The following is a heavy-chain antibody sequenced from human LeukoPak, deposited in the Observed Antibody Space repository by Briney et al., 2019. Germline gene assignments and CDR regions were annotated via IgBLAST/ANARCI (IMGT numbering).Heavy chain of an antibody. CDR1: GYSFTSYC. CDR2: IYPGDSGP. Sequence: GESLKISCKVSGYSFTSYCIGWVRQMPGKGLEWMRIIYPGDSGPTYSPSFQGQVTISVDKSINTAYLQWSSLQASDTAMYYCGVSGDRVPLQDDVFDVWGQGTMVTVST. J-gene: IGHJ3*01. D-gene: IGHD1-26*01. V-gene: IGHV5-51*01. CDR3: GVSGDRVPLQDDVFDV.